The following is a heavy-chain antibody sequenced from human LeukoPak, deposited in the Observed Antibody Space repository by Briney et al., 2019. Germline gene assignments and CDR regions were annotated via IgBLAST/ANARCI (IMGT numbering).Heavy chain of an antibody. Sequence: ASVKVSCKASGYTFTSYYMHWVRQAPGQGLEWMGIINPSGGSTSYAQKFQGRVTMTRDTSTSTVYMELSSLGSEDTAVYYCARGGYDILTGYPPSWFDPWGQGTLVIVSS. D-gene: IGHD3-9*01. V-gene: IGHV1-46*01. CDR3: ARGGYDILTGYPPSWFDP. J-gene: IGHJ5*02. CDR1: GYTFTSYY. CDR2: INPSGGST.